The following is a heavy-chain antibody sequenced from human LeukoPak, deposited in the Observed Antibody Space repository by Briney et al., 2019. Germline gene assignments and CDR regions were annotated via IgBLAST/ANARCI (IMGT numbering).Heavy chain of an antibody. CDR1: GDSISSKNYY. CDR2: IHYSETT. V-gene: IGHV4-39*02. D-gene: IGHD2-2*01. CDR3: ARGPTYQPIDF. J-gene: IGHJ4*02. Sequence: SETPSLTCTVSGDSISSKNYYWGWIRQPPGKGLEWIASIHYSETTYYNPSLKSRVTISVDTSKNHFSLKLSSVTAADTAVYYCARGPTYQPIDFWGQGTLVTVSS.